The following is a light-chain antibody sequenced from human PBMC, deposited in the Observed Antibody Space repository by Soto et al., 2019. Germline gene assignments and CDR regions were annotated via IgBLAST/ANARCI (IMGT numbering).Light chain of an antibody. CDR3: QQRSNWPT. V-gene: IGKV3-11*01. CDR2: AAS. J-gene: IGKJ1*01. CDR1: QSVGYY. Sequence: EIVLTQSPATLSLSPGERATLSCRASQSVGYYLAWYQQKPGEAPRLLIYAASNRASGIPARFSGSGSGTDFTLTISSLEPEDFAVYYCQQRSNWPTFGQGTKVGI.